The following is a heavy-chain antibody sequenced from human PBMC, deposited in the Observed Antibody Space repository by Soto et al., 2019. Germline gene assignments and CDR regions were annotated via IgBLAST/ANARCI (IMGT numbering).Heavy chain of an antibody. D-gene: IGHD6-13*01. CDR3: AKDLFRQQLANVDY. J-gene: IGHJ4*02. V-gene: IGHV3-30*18. Sequence: QVQLVESGGGVVQPGRSLRLSCAASGFTFSSYGMHWVRQAPGKGLEWVAVISYDGSNKYYADSVKGRFTISRDNSKNTLYLQMNSLRAEDTAVYYCAKDLFRQQLANVDYWGQGTLVTVSS. CDR2: ISYDGSNK. CDR1: GFTFSSYG.